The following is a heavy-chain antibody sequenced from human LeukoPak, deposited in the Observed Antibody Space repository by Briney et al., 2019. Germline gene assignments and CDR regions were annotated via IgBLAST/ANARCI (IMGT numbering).Heavy chain of an antibody. CDR1: GFTFSSYA. CDR2: ISRSGGST. CDR3: ARLFSTAHY. D-gene: IGHD2-21*01. J-gene: IGHJ4*02. Sequence: GGSLRLSCAASGFTFSSYAMSWVRQAPGKGLEWVSGISRSGGSTYYADSVKGRFTISRDNAKNSLYLQMNSLRAEDTAVYYCARLFSTAHYWGQGTLVTVSS. V-gene: IGHV3-23*01.